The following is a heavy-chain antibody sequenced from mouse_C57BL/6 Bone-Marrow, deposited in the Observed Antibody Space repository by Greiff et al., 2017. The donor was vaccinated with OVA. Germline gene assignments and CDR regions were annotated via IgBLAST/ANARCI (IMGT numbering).Heavy chain of an antibody. V-gene: IGHV1-64*01. CDR2: IHPNSGST. CDR3: ARSGYDYDGGFAY. CDR1: GYTFTSYW. Sequence: VQLQQPGAELVKPGASVKLSCKASGYTFTSYWMHWVKQRPGQGLEWIGLIHPNSGSTNYNEKFKSKATLTVDKSSSTAYMQLSSLTSEDSAVXYSARSGYDYDGGFAYWGQGTLVTVSA. J-gene: IGHJ3*01. D-gene: IGHD2-4*01.